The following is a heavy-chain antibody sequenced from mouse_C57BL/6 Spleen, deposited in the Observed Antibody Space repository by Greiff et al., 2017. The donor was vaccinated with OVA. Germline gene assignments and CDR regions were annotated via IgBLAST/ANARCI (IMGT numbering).Heavy chain of an antibody. CDR2: INPDSSTI. CDR1: GVDFSRYW. V-gene: IGHV4-1*01. D-gene: IGHD2-10*01. CDR3: ARPAYPHYYAMDY. J-gene: IGHJ4*01. Sequence: EASGVDFSRYWMSWVRRAPGKGLEWIGEINPDSSTINYAPSLKDKFIISRDNAKNTLYLQMSKVRSEDTALYYCARPAYPHYYAMDYWGQGTSVTVSS.